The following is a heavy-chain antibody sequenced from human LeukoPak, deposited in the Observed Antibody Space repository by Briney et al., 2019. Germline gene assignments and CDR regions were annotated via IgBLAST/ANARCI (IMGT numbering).Heavy chain of an antibody. V-gene: IGHV3-74*01. CDR3: AREYGSGSYDY. CDR2: VNSHGSSI. J-gene: IGHJ4*02. D-gene: IGHD3-10*01. CDR1: GIRFSGYW. Sequence: QPGASLRLSCAASGIRFSGYWMHWIRQAPGKGLVWVSRVNSHGSSINYADSVKGRFTISRDKANNMLYLQMNSLRAEDTAVYYCAREYGSGSYDYWGQGTLVTVS.